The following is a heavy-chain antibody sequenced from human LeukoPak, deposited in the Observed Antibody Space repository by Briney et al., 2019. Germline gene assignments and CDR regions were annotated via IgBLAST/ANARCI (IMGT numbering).Heavy chain of an antibody. Sequence: SGGSLRLSCAASGFTFSSYWMHWVRQAPGEGLEWVSGISGSGPYTFYTDSVKGRFTISRDSSKNTLYLQMNSLRAEDTALYYCAKHGYCSGISCFFDFWGQGTLVTVSS. CDR1: GFTFSSYW. CDR2: ISGSGPYT. D-gene: IGHD2-2*03. CDR3: AKHGYCSGISCFFDF. J-gene: IGHJ4*02. V-gene: IGHV3-23*01.